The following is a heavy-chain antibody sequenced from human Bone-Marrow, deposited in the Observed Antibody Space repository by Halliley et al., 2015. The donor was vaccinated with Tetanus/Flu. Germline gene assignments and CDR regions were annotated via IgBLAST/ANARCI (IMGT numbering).Heavy chain of an antibody. CDR2: YYSGSA. J-gene: IGHJ6*01. Sequence: YYSGSAYYNPSLKNRVSMSLDTSKNQFSLRLTSVTAADSAVYFCARVLLGLCSGGDCYAGNGLDVWGQGTTVTVSS. D-gene: IGHD2-15*01. V-gene: IGHV4-30-4*01. CDR3: ARVLLGLCSGGDCYAGNGLDV.